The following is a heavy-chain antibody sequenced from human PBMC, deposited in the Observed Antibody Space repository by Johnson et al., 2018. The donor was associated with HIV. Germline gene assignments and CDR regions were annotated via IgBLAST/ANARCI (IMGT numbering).Heavy chain of an antibody. J-gene: IGHJ3*02. CDR1: GFTVRSNY. V-gene: IGHV3-66*01. Sequence: VQLVESGGGVVQPGGSLRLSCAASGFTVRSNYMSLVRQAPGKGLEWVSVIYSGGSTYYADSVKGRFTISRDNSKNTLYLQMNSLRAEDTAVYYCGGDRGGDDAFDIWGQGTMVTVSS. CDR3: GGDRGGDDAFDI. CDR2: IYSGGST. D-gene: IGHD3-10*01.